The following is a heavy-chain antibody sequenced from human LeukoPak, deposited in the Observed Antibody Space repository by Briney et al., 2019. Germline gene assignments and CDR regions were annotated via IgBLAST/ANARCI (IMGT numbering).Heavy chain of an antibody. D-gene: IGHD6-6*01. CDR3: ARDRLGAFDI. CDR1: GFTFNTYN. CDR2: ISSSSSYI. V-gene: IGHV3-21*01. J-gene: IGHJ3*02. Sequence: AGGSLTLSCAASGFTFNTYNMNWVRNAPGKGLEWVSSISSSSSYIYYADSVKGRFTISRDNAKNSLYLQMNSLRAEDTAVYYCARDRLGAFDIWGQGTMVTVSS.